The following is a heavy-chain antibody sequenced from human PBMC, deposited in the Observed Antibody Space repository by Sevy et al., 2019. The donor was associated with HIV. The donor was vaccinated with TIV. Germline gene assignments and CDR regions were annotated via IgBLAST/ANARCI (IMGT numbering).Heavy chain of an antibody. D-gene: IGHD2-8*02. Sequence: GGSLRLSCAASGFTFSDYRMHWVRQAPGKGLEWVSYINSRSSTIHYADSVKGRFTIFRDNAQNSLYLQMNSLRGEDTAVYYCARGPSFLVVSDAPVDYWGQGTLVTVSS. CDR1: GFTFSDYR. V-gene: IGHV3-48*01. J-gene: IGHJ4*02. CDR3: ARGPSFLVVSDAPVDY. CDR2: INSRSSTI.